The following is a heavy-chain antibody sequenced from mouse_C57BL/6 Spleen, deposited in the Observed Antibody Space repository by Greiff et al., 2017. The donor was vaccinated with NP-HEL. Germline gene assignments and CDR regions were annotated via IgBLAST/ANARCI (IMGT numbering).Heavy chain of an antibody. CDR2: ISSGSSTI. CDR1: GFTFSDYG. D-gene: IGHD2-1*01. V-gene: IGHV5-17*01. CDR3: ARDYGNYGSY. J-gene: IGHJ3*01. Sequence: EVNVVESGGGLVKPGGSLKLSCAASGFTFSDYGMHWVRQAPEKGLAWVAYISSGSSTIYYADTVKGRFTISRDNAKNTLFMQMTSLRSEDTAMYYCARDYGNYGSYWGQGTLVTVSA.